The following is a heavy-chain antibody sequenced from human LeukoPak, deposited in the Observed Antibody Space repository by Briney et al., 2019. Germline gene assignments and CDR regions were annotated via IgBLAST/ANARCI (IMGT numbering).Heavy chain of an antibody. CDR3: ARSDWFDP. J-gene: IGHJ5*02. CDR1: GFTFRRYD. Sequence: GGSLRLSCASSGFTFRRYDMNWVRQAPGKGLEWVSFISSSMISIHYADSVQGRFTISRDNAKNTLYLQMNSLRVGDTAVYYCARSDWFDPWGQGTLVTVSS. CDR2: ISSSMISI. D-gene: IGHD3-3*01. V-gene: IGHV3-21*01.